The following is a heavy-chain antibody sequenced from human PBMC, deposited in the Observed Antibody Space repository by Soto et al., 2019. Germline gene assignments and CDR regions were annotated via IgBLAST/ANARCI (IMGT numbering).Heavy chain of an antibody. CDR1: GGSISSSSYY. J-gene: IGHJ4*02. CDR3: ARDYGDYQFDY. D-gene: IGHD4-17*01. V-gene: IGHV4-39*02. Sequence: PSETLSLTCTVSGGSISSSSYYWGWIRQPPGKGLEWIGNIYYRGTTYYNPSLKSRVTISVDTSKNQFSLKLASVTAADTAVYYCARDYGDYQFDYWGQGTQVTVSS. CDR2: IYYRGTT.